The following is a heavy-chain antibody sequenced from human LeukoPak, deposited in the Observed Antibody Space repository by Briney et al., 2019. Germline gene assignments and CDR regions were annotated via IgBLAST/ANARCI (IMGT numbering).Heavy chain of an antibody. CDR1: GYSFTSYW. V-gene: IGHV5-51*01. CDR3: ARQIDYGDYESYNWFDP. J-gene: IGHJ5*02. Sequence: GESLKTSCKGSGYSFTSYWIGWVRQMPGKGLEWMGIIYPGDSDTRYSPSFQGQVTISADKSISTAYLQWSSLKASDTAMYYCARQIDYGDYESYNWFDPWGRGTLVTVSS. CDR2: IYPGDSDT. D-gene: IGHD4-17*01.